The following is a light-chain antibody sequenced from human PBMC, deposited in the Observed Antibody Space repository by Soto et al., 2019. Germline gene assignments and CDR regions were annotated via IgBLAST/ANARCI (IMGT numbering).Light chain of an antibody. CDR3: QQSSSTPYP. CDR1: QSIRSY. J-gene: IGKJ2*01. Sequence: DIQMTQSPSSLSASVGDRVTITCRASQSIRSYLNWYQQKPRKAPKVLIYAASSLQSGVPSRFSGSGSGTDFPLPISSLQPEDFATYYCQQSSSTPYPFGQGTKLEIK. CDR2: AAS. V-gene: IGKV1-39*01.